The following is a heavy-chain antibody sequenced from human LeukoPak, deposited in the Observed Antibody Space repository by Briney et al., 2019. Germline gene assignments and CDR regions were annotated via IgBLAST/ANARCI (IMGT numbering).Heavy chain of an antibody. CDR3: AKVYIAAAVYYYYYMDV. CDR1: GFTFSSYW. V-gene: IGHV3-30*02. D-gene: IGHD6-13*01. Sequence: GGSLRLSCAASGFTFSSYWMSWVRQAPGKGLEWVAFIRYDGSNKYYADSVKGRFTISRDNSKNTLYLQMNSLRAEDTAVYYCAKVYIAAAVYYYYYMDVWGKGTTVTISS. CDR2: IRYDGSNK. J-gene: IGHJ6*03.